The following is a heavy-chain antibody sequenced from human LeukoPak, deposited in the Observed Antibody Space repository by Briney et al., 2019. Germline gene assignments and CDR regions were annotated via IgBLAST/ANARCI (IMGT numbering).Heavy chain of an antibody. J-gene: IGHJ5*01. CDR1: GFXFSNYA. CDR3: AKDGRYYFGSGSYPFDS. CDR2: ISGSGDNT. D-gene: IGHD3-10*01. Sequence: PGGSLRLSCAASGFXFSNYAISWVRQAPGKGLEWVSAISGSGDNTYYADSVRGRFTTSRDNSKDTLYLQMNNLRAVDTAMYYCAKDGRYYFGSGSYPFDSWGQGTRVTVSS. V-gene: IGHV3-23*01.